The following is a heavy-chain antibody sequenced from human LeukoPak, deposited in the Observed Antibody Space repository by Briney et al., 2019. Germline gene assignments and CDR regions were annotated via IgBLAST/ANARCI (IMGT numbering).Heavy chain of an antibody. CDR1: GFTFRSFS. D-gene: IGHD2-15*01. CDR3: ARVQCSGGRCNDAFDI. Sequence: GGSLRLSCAASGFTFRSFSMNWVRQPPGKGLEWVSSISSSSIYMNYADSLKGRFTISRDNAKNLLYLQMNTLRAEDTAVYYCARVQCSGGRCNDAFDIWSQGTMVTVSS. CDR2: ISSSSIYM. V-gene: IGHV3-21*01. J-gene: IGHJ3*02.